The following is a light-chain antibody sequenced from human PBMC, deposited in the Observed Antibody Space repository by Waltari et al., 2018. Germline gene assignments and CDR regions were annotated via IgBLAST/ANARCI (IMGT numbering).Light chain of an antibody. CDR3: LQYYSTPRT. J-gene: IGKJ2*01. CDR2: WAS. V-gene: IGKV4-1*01. CDR1: QSVLYSSNKKNS. Sequence: DIVMTQSPDSLPGSWAEGATTTCKPSQSVLYSSNKKNSLSWYQQKPGQPPKLLIYWASTRESGVPDRFSGSGSGTDFTLTISSLQAEDVAVYYCLQYYSTPRTFGQGTKLEIK.